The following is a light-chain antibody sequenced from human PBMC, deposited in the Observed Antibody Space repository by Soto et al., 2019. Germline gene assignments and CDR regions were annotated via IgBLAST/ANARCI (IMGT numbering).Light chain of an antibody. Sequence: QSVLTQPASVSGSPGQSITISCTGTSRDIGFYNYVSWYQQYPGNAPKLIIFEVTNRPSGVSDRFSGSKSGNTASLTISGLLPEDGADYYCSSYTTRSTDVFGSGTKLTVL. CDR3: SSYTTRSTDV. V-gene: IGLV2-14*01. J-gene: IGLJ1*01. CDR1: SRDIGFYNY. CDR2: EVT.